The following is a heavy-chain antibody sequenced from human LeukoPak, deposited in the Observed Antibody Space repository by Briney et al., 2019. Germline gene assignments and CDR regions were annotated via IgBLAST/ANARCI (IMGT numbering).Heavy chain of an antibody. D-gene: IGHD6-19*01. Sequence: PGGSLRLSCAASGFTFSSYSMNWVRQAPGKGLEWVSSISSSSSYIYYADSVKGRFTISRDNAKNSLYLQMNSLRAEDTAVYYCARSGWVAVAGGGDSVDAFDIWGQGTMVTVSS. CDR3: ARSGWVAVAGGGDSVDAFDI. V-gene: IGHV3-21*01. J-gene: IGHJ3*02. CDR1: GFTFSSYS. CDR2: ISSSSSYI.